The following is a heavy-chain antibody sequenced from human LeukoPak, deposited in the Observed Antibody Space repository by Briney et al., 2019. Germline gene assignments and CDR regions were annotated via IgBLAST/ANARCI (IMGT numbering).Heavy chain of an antibody. CDR2: IYYNGDT. D-gene: IGHD3-3*01. V-gene: IGHV4-39*07. Sequence: SETLSLTCSVSGVSITSRNYYWLWLRQPPGKGLEWIGSIYYNGDTYYNLSLKSRVTISVDTSKNQFSLKLSSVTAADTAVYYCASSYYDFWSGYSVGGVDYWGQGTLVTVSS. J-gene: IGHJ4*02. CDR1: GVSITSRNYY. CDR3: ASSYYDFWSGYSVGGVDY.